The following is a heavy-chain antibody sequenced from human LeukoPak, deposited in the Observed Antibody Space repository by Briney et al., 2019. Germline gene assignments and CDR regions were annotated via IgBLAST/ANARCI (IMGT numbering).Heavy chain of an antibody. Sequence: GASVKVSCKTSGYTFTSYGISWVRQAPGQGLEWMGWISAYNGNTHSAQKLQGRVTMTTDTSTSTAYMELRSLRSDDTAVYYCARDRSWRQWLVLGAFDIWGQGTMVTVSS. CDR3: ARDRSWRQWLVLGAFDI. CDR1: GYTFTSYG. J-gene: IGHJ3*02. D-gene: IGHD6-19*01. CDR2: ISAYNGNT. V-gene: IGHV1-18*01.